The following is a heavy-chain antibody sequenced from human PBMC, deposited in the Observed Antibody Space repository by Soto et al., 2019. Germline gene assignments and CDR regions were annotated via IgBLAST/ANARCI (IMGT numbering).Heavy chain of an antibody. V-gene: IGHV1-69*13. CDR3: ASRGTYYYDSSGYYYLSY. CDR2: IIPIFGTA. CDR1: GGTFSSYA. D-gene: IGHD3-22*01. Sequence: SVKVSCKASGGTFSSYAISWVRQAPGQGLEWMGGIIPIFGTANYAQKFQGRVTITADESTSTAYMELSSLRSEDTAVYYCASRGTYYYDSSGYYYLSYWGQGTLVTVSS. J-gene: IGHJ4*02.